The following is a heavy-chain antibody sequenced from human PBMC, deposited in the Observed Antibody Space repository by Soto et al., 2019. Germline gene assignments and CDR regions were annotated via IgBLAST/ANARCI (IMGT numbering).Heavy chain of an antibody. CDR2: IIPIFGTA. Sequence: SVKVSCKASGGTFSSYAISWVRQAPGQGLEWMGGIIPIFGTANYAQKFQGRVTITADESTSTAYMELSSLRSEDTAVYYCARRDHFRSAYKTLAYYYGMDVWGQGTTVTVSS. J-gene: IGHJ6*02. V-gene: IGHV1-69*13. D-gene: IGHD3-3*02. CDR1: GGTFSSYA. CDR3: ARRDHFRSAYKTLAYYYGMDV.